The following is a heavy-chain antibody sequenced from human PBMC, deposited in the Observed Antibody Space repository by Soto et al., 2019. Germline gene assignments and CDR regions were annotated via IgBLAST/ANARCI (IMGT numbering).Heavy chain of an antibody. D-gene: IGHD2-2*01. CDR3: TTADIVVVPAAIYYYYGMDV. CDR1: GFTFSNAW. V-gene: IGHV3-15*01. J-gene: IGHJ6*02. Sequence: GGSLRLSCAASGFTFSNAWMSWVRQAPGKGLEWVGRIKSKTDGGTTDYAAPVKGRFTISRDDSKNTLYLQMNSLKTEDTAVYYCTTADIVVVPAAIYYYYGMDVWGQGTTVTVSS. CDR2: IKSKTDGGTT.